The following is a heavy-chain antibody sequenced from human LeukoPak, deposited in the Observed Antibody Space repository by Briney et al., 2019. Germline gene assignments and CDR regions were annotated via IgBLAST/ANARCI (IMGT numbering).Heavy chain of an antibody. Sequence: SVKVSCKASGGTFSSYAISWVRQAPGQGLEWMGRIIPILGIANYAQKFQGRVTITADKSTSTAYMELSSLRSEDTAVYYCARGCSGGSCYSGGDLDYWGQGTLVTVSS. J-gene: IGHJ4*02. V-gene: IGHV1-69*04. CDR1: GGTFSSYA. D-gene: IGHD2-15*01. CDR3: ARGCSGGSCYSGGDLDY. CDR2: IIPILGIA.